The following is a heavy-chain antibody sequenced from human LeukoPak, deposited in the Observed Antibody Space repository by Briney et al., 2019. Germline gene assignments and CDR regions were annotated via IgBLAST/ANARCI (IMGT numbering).Heavy chain of an antibody. CDR2: IFYTGNA. Sequence: SETLSLTCTVSGGSISGYHWNWIRQSPGKGLEWIANIFYTGNADYNPSLKSRVTISVDTPKNQISLILTSATAADTAVYFCASPRGDDSGGYYTWYFHHWGQGILVTVSS. D-gene: IGHD3-22*01. J-gene: IGHJ1*01. CDR1: GGSISGYH. CDR3: ASPRGDDSGGYYTWYFHH. V-gene: IGHV4-59*08.